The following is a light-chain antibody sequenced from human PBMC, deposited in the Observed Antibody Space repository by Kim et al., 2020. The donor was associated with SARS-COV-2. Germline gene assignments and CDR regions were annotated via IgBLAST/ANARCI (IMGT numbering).Light chain of an antibody. CDR1: HRLSSSH. V-gene: IGKV3-20*01. CDR3: QQYSASRT. J-gene: IGKJ1*01. Sequence: LSPGERATLSSSARHRLSSSHLACYQQKPGQAPRLLLYGTSSRATGIPDRFSGSGSGTDFTLTISRLEPEDIAVYYCQQYSASRTFGQGTKVDIK. CDR2: GTS.